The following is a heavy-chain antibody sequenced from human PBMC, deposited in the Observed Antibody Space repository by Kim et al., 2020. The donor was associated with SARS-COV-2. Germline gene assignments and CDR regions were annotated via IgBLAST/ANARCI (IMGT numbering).Heavy chain of an antibody. J-gene: IGHJ4*02. V-gene: IGHV1-46*01. D-gene: IGHD3-10*01. CDR1: GYTFTSYY. CDR3: ARDFVRSGSGSYKYYFDY. CDR2: INPSGGST. Sequence: ASVKVSCKASGYTFTSYYMHWVRQAPGQGLAWMGIINPSGGSTSYAQKFQGRVTMTRDTSTSTVYMELSSLRSEDTAVYYCARDFVRSGSGSYKYYFDYWGQGTLVTVSS.